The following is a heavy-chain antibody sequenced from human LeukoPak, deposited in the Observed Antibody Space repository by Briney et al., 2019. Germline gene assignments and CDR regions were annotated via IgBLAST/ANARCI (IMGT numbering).Heavy chain of an antibody. Sequence: SETLSLTFAVYGGSFSGYYWSWLRQPPGKGLEWIGEINHSGSTNYNPSLKSRVTISVDTSKNQFSLKLSSVTAADTAVYYCARAQGWNNWFDPWGQGTLVTVSS. J-gene: IGHJ5*02. V-gene: IGHV4-34*01. CDR1: GGSFSGYY. CDR2: INHSGST. D-gene: IGHD2-15*01. CDR3: ARAQGWNNWFDP.